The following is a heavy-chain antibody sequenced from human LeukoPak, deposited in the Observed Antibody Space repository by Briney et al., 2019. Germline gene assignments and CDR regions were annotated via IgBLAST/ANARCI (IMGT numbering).Heavy chain of an antibody. CDR1: GFTFSIYA. Sequence: RGSLRLSCAASGFTFSIYAMSWVRQAPGKGLEWVSTFSKSGTTTYYPDSMKGRFTISRDNSKNTLYLQMNSLRAEDTAVYYCAKRDTSGSYYFDSWGQGTQVTVSS. CDR2: FSKSGTTT. CDR3: AKRDTSGSYYFDS. D-gene: IGHD3-22*01. V-gene: IGHV3-23*01. J-gene: IGHJ4*02.